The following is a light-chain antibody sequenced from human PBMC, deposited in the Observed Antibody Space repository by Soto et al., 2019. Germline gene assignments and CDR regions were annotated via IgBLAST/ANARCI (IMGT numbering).Light chain of an antibody. V-gene: IGKV1-5*03. J-gene: IGKJ1*01. CDR2: QAS. Sequence: DIQMTQSPSTLSASVGDRVTITCRASQSIRSWLAWYQQKPGKAPNLLIYQASNLKSGVPSRFSGSGSGTEYTLTISSLQPDDFATYYCQQHNSYPWTFGLGTKVEIK. CDR3: QQHNSYPWT. CDR1: QSIRSW.